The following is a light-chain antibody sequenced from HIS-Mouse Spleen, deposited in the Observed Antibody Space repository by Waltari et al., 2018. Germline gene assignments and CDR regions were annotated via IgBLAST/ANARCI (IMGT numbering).Light chain of an antibody. CDR2: GAS. CDR3: QQYGSSPLT. V-gene: IGKV3-20*01. J-gene: IGKJ4*01. CDR1: QSVSSSY. Sequence: EIVLTQSPGTLSLSPGERATLSCRASQSVSSSYLAWYQQKPGQAPRLLIEGASSRATGIPDRCSGSGSGTDFTLTISRLEPEDFAVYYCQQYGSSPLTFGGGTKVEIK.